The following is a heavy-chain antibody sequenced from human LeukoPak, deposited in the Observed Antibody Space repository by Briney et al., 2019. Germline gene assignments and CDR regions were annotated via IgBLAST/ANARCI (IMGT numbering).Heavy chain of an antibody. V-gene: IGHV1-2*02. CDR2: INPNSGGR. CDR1: GYTFSDYY. CDR3: ARESIAARRVPVDP. D-gene: IGHD6-6*01. J-gene: IGHJ5*02. Sequence: ASVKVSCKASGYTFSDYYMYWVRQAPGQGLEWMGWINPNSGGRNYARKFQGRVTMTRDTSISTAYMELSRLRSDDTAVYYCARESIAARRVPVDPWGQGTLVTVSS.